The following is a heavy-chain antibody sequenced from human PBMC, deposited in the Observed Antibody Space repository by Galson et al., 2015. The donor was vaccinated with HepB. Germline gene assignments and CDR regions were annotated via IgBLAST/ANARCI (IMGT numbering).Heavy chain of an antibody. CDR1: GASISSGGYY. Sequence: TLSLTCTVSGASISSGGYYWSWIRQHPGKGLEWIGYIYSSGTTYYNPSLKSRVTILEDTSKNQFSLKLSSVTAADTVVYYYARAGDYWSGYWGQKVFDIWGQGTMVTVSS. CDR2: IYSSGTT. V-gene: IGHV4-31*03. J-gene: IGHJ3*02. D-gene: IGHD3-3*01. CDR3: ARAGDYWSGYWGQKVFDI.